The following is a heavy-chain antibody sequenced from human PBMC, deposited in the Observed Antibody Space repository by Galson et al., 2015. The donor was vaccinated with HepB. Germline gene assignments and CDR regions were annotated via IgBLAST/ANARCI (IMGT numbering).Heavy chain of an antibody. D-gene: IGHD6-19*01. J-gene: IGHJ4*02. CDR3: ARESVAGKTPYYFDY. CDR2: IIPIFGTA. Sequence: SVKVSCKASGGTFSSYAISWVRQAPGQGLEWMGGIIPIFGTANYAQKFQGRVTITADESTSTAYMELSSLRSEDTAVYYCARESVAGKTPYYFDYWGQGTLVTVSS. V-gene: IGHV1-69*13. CDR1: GGTFSSYA.